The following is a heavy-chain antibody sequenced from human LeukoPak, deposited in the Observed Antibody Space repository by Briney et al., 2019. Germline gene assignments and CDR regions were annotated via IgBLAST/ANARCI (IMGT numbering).Heavy chain of an antibody. CDR1: GFTFDDYA. CDR2: ISWNSGSI. J-gene: IGHJ4*02. CDR3: ARDPHRRQLDPDY. Sequence: GGSLRLSCAASGFTFDDYAMHWVRQAPGKGLEWVSGISWNSGSIGYADSVKGRFTISRDNAKNSLYLQMNSLRAEDTAVYYCARDPHRRQLDPDYWGQGTLVTVSS. V-gene: IGHV3-9*01. D-gene: IGHD1-1*01.